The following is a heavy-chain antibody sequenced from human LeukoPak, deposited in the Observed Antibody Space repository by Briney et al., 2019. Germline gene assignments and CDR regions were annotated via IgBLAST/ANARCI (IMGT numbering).Heavy chain of an antibody. CDR1: GFTFSSYS. Sequence: GGSLRLSCAASGFTFSSYSMNWVRQAPGKGLGWVSSISSSGTYVYYADSVKGRFTISRDNAKNSLSLQMNSLRADDAAVYYCARASSKQLAGYLPDGFDIWGQGTMVTVSS. V-gene: IGHV3-21*01. CDR3: ARASSKQLAGYLPDGFDI. CDR2: ISSSGTYV. J-gene: IGHJ3*02. D-gene: IGHD3-9*01.